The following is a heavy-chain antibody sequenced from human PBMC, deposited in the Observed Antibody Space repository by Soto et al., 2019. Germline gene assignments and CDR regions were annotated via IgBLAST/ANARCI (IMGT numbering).Heavy chain of an antibody. D-gene: IGHD2-15*01. CDR1: GYSFTSYW. Sequence: PGESLKISCKGSGYSFTSYWIGWVRQMPGKGLEWMGIIYPGDSDTRYSPSFQGQVTISADKSISTAYLEWSSLKASDTAMYYCARLSGGSGYDDAFDIWGQGTMVTVSS. CDR2: IYPGDSDT. J-gene: IGHJ3*02. CDR3: ARLSGGSGYDDAFDI. V-gene: IGHV5-51*01.